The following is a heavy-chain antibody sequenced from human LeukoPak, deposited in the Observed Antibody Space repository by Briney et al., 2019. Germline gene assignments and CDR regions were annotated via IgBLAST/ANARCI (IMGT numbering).Heavy chain of an antibody. J-gene: IGHJ6*02. Sequence: SQTLSLTCTVSGGSISSGSYYWRWIRQPAGKGLEWIGRIYSSGSTDYNPSLKSRVTISVDTSKNQFSLKLNSVTAADTAVCYCARDDYGDSGYYYFGMDVWGQGTTVTVSS. D-gene: IGHD4-17*01. CDR3: ARDDYGDSGYYYFGMDV. CDR2: IYSSGST. V-gene: IGHV4-61*02. CDR1: GGSISSGSYY.